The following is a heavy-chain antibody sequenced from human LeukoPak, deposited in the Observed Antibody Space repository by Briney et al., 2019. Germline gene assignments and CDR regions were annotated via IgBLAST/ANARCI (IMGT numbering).Heavy chain of an antibody. D-gene: IGHD2-15*01. J-gene: IGHJ4*02. CDR2: INTNTGNP. Sequence: ASVEVSCKASGYTFTTYAMNWVRQAPGQGLEWMGWINTNTGNPTYAQGFTGRFVFSLDTSVSTAYLQISSLEAEDTAVYYCARGRVVAATRYFDYWGQGTLVTVSS. CDR3: ARGRVVAATRYFDY. V-gene: IGHV7-4-1*02. CDR1: GYTFTTYA.